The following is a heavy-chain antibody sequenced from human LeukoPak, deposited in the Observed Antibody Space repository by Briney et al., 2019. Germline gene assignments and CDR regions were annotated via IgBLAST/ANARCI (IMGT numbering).Heavy chain of an antibody. CDR3: ARHTFSYGSGTFDY. V-gene: IGHV4-39*01. CDR1: GGSISSSGYY. Sequence: SETLSLTCTVSGGSISSSGYYWGCIRQPPGTGLEWIGSIYYSGSTYYNPSLKSRVTISVDTSKNQFSLKLNSVTAADTAVYYCARHTFSYGSGTFDYWGQGTLVTVSS. D-gene: IGHD3-10*01. CDR2: IYYSGST. J-gene: IGHJ4*02.